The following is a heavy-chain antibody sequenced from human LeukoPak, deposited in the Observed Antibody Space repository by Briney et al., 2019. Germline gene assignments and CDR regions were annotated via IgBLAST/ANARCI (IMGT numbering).Heavy chain of an antibody. CDR3: AGAILSGYPDS. CDR2: IYYSGST. CDR1: GGSISTYY. Sequence: SETLSLTCSVSGGSISTYYWTWIRQPPGKGLEWIGYIYYSGSTNYNPSLKSRVTISLDTSKNQFSLKLSSVTAADTAVYYCAGAILSGYPDSWGQGTLVIVFS. D-gene: IGHD3-3*01. J-gene: IGHJ4*02. V-gene: IGHV4-59*01.